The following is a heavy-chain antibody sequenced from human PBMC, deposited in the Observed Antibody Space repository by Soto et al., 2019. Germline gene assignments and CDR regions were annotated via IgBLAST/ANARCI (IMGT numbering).Heavy chain of an antibody. V-gene: IGHV1-69*12. D-gene: IGHD1-26*01. CDR3: ARDSDLGNYYYYGMDV. J-gene: IGHJ6*02. CDR1: GGTFSSSA. Sequence: QVQLVQSGAEVKKPGSSVKVSCKASGGTFSSSAISWVRQAPGQGLEWMGGLIPIFGTANYAQKFQGRVTITADESTSTAYMELSSLRSEDTAVYYGARDSDLGNYYYYGMDVWGQGTTVTVSS. CDR2: LIPIFGTA.